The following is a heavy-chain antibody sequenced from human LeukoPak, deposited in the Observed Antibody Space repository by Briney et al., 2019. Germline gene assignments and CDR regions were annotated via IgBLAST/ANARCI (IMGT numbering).Heavy chain of an antibody. CDR3: ARGASGYSYG. Sequence: SGTLSLTCTVSGGSISSYYWSWIRQPPGKGLEWIGYIYYSGSTNHNPSLKSRVTISIDTSKNQFSLNLSSVTAADTAVYYCARGASGYSYGWGQGTLVTVSS. D-gene: IGHD5-18*01. CDR1: GGSISSYY. V-gene: IGHV4-59*12. CDR2: IYYSGST. J-gene: IGHJ4*02.